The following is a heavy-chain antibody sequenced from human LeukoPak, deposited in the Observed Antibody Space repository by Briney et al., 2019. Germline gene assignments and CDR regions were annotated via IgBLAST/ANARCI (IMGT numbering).Heavy chain of an antibody. CDR3: ARDAGYCSGTSCLGVYDY. J-gene: IGHJ4*02. Sequence: ASVKVSCKASGYTFIGYYTYWVRQAPGQGLEWMGWINPNSGGTNYAQNFQGRVTMTRDTSINTAYMELSSLRSDDTAVYYCARDAGYCSGTSCLGVYDYWGQGTLVTVSS. V-gene: IGHV1-2*02. D-gene: IGHD2-2*01. CDR1: GYTFIGYY. CDR2: INPNSGGT.